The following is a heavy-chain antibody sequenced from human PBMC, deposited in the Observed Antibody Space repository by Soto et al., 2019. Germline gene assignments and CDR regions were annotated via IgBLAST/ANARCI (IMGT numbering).Heavy chain of an antibody. CDR3: ARAWTATAGWANWFDR. CDR1: GGSISGEGYY. D-gene: IGHD6-13*01. J-gene: IGHJ5*02. Sequence: QVQLQESGPGLVEPSQTLSLTCTVSGGSISGEGYYWSWIRQYSGRGLEWIGYIHYRGIPCYNPALKSRVLISVDTSKTQVSLILTSVSAADPAAYYCARAWTATAGWANWFDRWGQGTLVTVSP. V-gene: IGHV4-31*03. CDR2: IHYRGIP.